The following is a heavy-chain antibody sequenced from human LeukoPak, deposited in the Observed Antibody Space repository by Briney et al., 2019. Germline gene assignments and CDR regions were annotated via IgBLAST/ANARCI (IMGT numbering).Heavy chain of an antibody. CDR3: ARDQDIVVVVAALRQREMGGFDP. D-gene: IGHD2-15*01. J-gene: IGHJ5*02. CDR1: GYTFTSYG. CDR2: MNPKSGNT. Sequence: GASVKVSCKASGYTFTSYGISWVRQATGQGPEWMGWMNPKSGNTGYAQKFQGRVTMTRNTSISTAYMELSSLRSDVTAVYYCARDQDIVVVVAALRQREMGGFDPWGQGTLVTVSS. V-gene: IGHV1-8*02.